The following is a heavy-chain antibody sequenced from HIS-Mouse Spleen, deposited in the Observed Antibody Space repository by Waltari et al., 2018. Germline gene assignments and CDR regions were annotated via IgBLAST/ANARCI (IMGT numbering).Heavy chain of an antibody. V-gene: IGHV3-30-3*01. CDR2: ISYDGSNK. CDR3: ARRRSYFDY. CDR1: VFTFSRYP. Sequence: QVQLVESGGGVVQPGRSLRLSCAASVFTFSRYPIHWVRQAPGKGLEWVAVISYDGSNKYYADSVKGRFTISRDNSKNTLYLQMNSLRAEDTAVYYCARRRSYFDYWGQGTLVTVSS. J-gene: IGHJ4*02.